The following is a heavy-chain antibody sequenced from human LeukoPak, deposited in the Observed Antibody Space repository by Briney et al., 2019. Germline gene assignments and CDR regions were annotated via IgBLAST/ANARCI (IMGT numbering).Heavy chain of an antibody. CDR2: IYYSGST. V-gene: IGHV4-59*12. J-gene: IGHJ4*02. D-gene: IGHD6-19*01. CDR3: ARRVSGGWYGASIIDY. CDR1: GGSISSYY. Sequence: PSETLSLTCTVSGGSISSYYWSWIRQPPGKGLEWTGYIYYSGSTNYNPSLKSRVTISVDTPKNQFSLKLSSVTAADTAVYYCARRVSGGWYGASIIDYWGQGTLVTVSS.